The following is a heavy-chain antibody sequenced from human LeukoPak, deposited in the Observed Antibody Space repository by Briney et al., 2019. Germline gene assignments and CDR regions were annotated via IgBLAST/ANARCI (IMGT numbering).Heavy chain of an antibody. CDR1: GYTFTSYY. D-gene: IGHD1-26*01. V-gene: IGHV1-46*01. J-gene: IGHJ4*02. Sequence: ASVKVSCKASGYTFTSYYMHWVRQAPGQGLEWMGIINPSGGSTSYAQEFQGRVTMTRDTSTSTVYMELSSLRSEDTAVYYCARGYSGSRDGLCEDYWGQGTLVTVSS. CDR3: ARGYSGSRDGLCEDY. CDR2: INPSGGST.